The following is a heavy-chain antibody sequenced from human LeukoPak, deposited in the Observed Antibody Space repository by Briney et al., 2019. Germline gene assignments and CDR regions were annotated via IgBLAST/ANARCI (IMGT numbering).Heavy chain of an antibody. D-gene: IGHD3-10*01. V-gene: IGHV1-18*01. CDR3: ARDGTGWFGELYYYYGLDV. CDR1: GYTFTSYG. CDR2: ISAHNGNT. J-gene: IGHJ6*02. Sequence: ASVKVSCKASGYTFTSYGISCVRQSPGQGLEGMGWISAHNGNTNYAQKLQCRVTMTTDPSASPAYMELRSLRSDDTAVYYCARDGTGWFGELYYYYGLDVWGQGTTVTVSS.